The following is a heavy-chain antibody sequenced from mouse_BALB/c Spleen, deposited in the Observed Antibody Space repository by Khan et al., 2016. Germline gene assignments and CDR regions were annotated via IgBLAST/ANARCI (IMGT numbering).Heavy chain of an antibody. CDR1: GYTFTDYV. D-gene: IGHD1-1*01. CDR2: IYPGRAGT. V-gene: IGHV1-77*01. CDR3: APSSLRSFAV. J-gene: IGHJ1*01. Sequence: QVQLQQSGPELVKPGASVKMSCKASGYTFTDYVISWVKQRTGQGLEWIGEIYPGRAGTYYNEKFKGKDTLTADKSSNKADMQLNSLTSEDSAVYFCAPSSLRSFAVCGAEPTVPVSS.